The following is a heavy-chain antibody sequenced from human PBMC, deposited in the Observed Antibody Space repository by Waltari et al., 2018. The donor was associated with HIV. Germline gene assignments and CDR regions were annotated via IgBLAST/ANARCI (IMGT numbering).Heavy chain of an antibody. CDR3: LGGADFWSGYPNSLYYYYGMDV. J-gene: IGHJ6*02. D-gene: IGHD3-3*01. CDR1: GYSISSGYY. V-gene: IGHV4-38-2*02. CDR2: IYHSGST. Sequence: QVQLQESGPGLVKPSETLSLTCTVSGYSISSGYYWGWIRQPPGKGLEWIGSIYHSGSTYYNPSLKSRVTISVDTSKNQFSRKLSSVTAADTAVYYCLGGADFWSGYPNSLYYYYGMDVWGQGTTVTVSS.